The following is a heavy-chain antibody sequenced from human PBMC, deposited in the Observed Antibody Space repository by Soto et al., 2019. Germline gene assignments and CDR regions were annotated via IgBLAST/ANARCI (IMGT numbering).Heavy chain of an antibody. CDR3: ATPRTRMPAGRPSLYYCGMDV. D-gene: IGHD6-6*01. J-gene: IGHJ6*02. Sequence: ASVKVSCKVSGYTLTELSMHWVRQAPGKGLEWMGGFHPEDGEPIYAQKFQGRVTMTEDTSTDPAYMELSSLRSEDKAMYYCATPRTRMPAGRPSLYYCGMDVWGQGTTVTFSS. V-gene: IGHV1-24*01. CDR1: GYTLTELS. CDR2: FHPEDGEP.